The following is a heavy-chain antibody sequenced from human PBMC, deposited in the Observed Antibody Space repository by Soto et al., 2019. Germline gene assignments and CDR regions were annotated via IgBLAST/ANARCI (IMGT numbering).Heavy chain of an antibody. CDR1: GYSFTTYW. V-gene: IGHV5-51*01. D-gene: IGHD6-19*01. CDR3: ARTVREQWLADY. J-gene: IGHJ4*02. CDR2: IYPTDSDT. Sequence: PGESLKISCKGSGYSFTTYWVGWVRQMPGKGLEWMGIIYPTDSDTRYSPSFQGQVTISADKSISTAYLQWSSLKASDTAMYYCARTVREQWLADYWGRGTLVTVSS.